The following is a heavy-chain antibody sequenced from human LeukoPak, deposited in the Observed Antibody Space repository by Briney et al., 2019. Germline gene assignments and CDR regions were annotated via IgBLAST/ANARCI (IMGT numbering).Heavy chain of an antibody. CDR3: ARVQYGPLDY. D-gene: IGHD2/OR15-2a*01. V-gene: IGHV3-64*01. CDR1: GFTFSSYA. CDR2: ISSNGGST. Sequence: GGSLRLSCAASGFTFSSYAMHWVRQAPGKGLEYVSAISSNGGSTYYANSVKGRFTISRDNSKNTLYLQMGSLRAEDMAVYYCARVQYGPLDYWGQGTLVTVSS. J-gene: IGHJ4*02.